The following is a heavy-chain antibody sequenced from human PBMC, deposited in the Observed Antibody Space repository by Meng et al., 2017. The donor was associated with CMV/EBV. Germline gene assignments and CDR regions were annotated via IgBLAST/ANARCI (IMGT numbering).Heavy chain of an antibody. V-gene: IGHV3-11*05. CDR1: GFKFSDYY. D-gene: IGHD1-1*01. Sequence: QVQLVESGVGLVKPGGSLRLSCAASGFKFSDYYMSWIRQAPGEGLEWISYISSTSSHTNYADSVKGRFTISRDNAKNSLFLQMNSLRAEDTAIYYCATAGLRWTTVQRTLDSWGQGTLVTVSS. CDR3: ATAGLRWTTVQRTLDS. J-gene: IGHJ4*02. CDR2: ISSTSSHT.